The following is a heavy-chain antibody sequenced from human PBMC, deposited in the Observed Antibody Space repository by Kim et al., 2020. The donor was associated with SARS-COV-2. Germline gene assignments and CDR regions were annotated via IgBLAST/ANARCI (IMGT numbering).Heavy chain of an antibody. V-gene: IGHV4-39*01. CDR3: ARRVDNWFDP. Sequence: SETLSLTCTVSGGPISRSSDYWGWIRQPPGKGLECIGTVYNSGSTYYNPSLKSRVTISVDTSKSQFSLKLSSVTAADTAVYYCARRVDNWFDPWGQGTL. J-gene: IGHJ5*02. CDR1: GGPISRSSDY. CDR2: VYNSGST. D-gene: IGHD2-2*01.